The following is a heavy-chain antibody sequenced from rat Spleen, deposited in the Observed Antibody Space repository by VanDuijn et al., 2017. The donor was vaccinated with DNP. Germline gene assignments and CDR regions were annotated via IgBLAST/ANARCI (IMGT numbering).Heavy chain of an antibody. CDR2: ISPSGDSS. Sequence: EVQLVESGGGLVQPGRSLKLSCAASGFTFSNYGMHWIRQAPTKGLEWVASISPSGDSSYYRDSGKGRFTISRDNAKNTLYLQMNSLRSEDMATYYCVRWNSGHFDYWGQGVMVPVSS. CDR1: GFTFSNYG. D-gene: IGHD4-3*01. V-gene: IGHV5-19*01. CDR3: VRWNSGHFDY. J-gene: IGHJ2*01.